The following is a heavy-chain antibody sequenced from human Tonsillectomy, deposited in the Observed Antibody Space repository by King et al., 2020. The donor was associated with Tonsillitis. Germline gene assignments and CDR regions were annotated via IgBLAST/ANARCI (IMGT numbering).Heavy chain of an antibody. D-gene: IGHD3-10*01. CDR3: TTNFYGSVPFYY. Sequence: QLVQSGGGLVKPGGSLRLSCAASGFTFSNAWMTWVRQAPGKGLEWVGRIKSKIDGGTTDYAAPVKGRFTISRDDSKDTLYLQVNSLKTEDTAMYYCTTNFYGSVPFYYWGQGTLFTVSS. CDR1: GFTFSNAW. CDR2: IKSKIDGGTT. J-gene: IGHJ4*02. V-gene: IGHV3-15*01.